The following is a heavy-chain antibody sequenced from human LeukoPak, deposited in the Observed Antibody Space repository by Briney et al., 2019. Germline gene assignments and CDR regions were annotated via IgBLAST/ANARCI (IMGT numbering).Heavy chain of an antibody. J-gene: IGHJ4*02. CDR1: GGSISSSSYY. D-gene: IGHD3-10*01. CDR3: GSYFEGTFDY. Sequence: SETLSLTCTVSGGSISSSSYYWGWIRQPPGKGLEWIGSIYYSGSTYYNPSLKSRVTISIDTSKNEFSLKLTSVTAADTAVYGSGSYFEGTFDYWGQGSLVTVSS. CDR2: IYYSGST. V-gene: IGHV4-39*07.